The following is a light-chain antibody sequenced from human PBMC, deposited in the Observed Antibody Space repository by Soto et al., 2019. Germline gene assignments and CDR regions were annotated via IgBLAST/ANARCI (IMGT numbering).Light chain of an antibody. CDR2: DVS. J-gene: IGLJ2*01. CDR3: FSYTSTTTHVV. Sequence: QSALTQPASVSGSPGQSITISCTGPSSDVGGYNYVSWYQQHPGKAPKLMIYDVSNRPSGVSNRFSGSKSGNTASLTIFGLQAEDEADYYCFSYTSTTTHVVFGGGTKLTVL. V-gene: IGLV2-14*01. CDR1: SSDVGGYNY.